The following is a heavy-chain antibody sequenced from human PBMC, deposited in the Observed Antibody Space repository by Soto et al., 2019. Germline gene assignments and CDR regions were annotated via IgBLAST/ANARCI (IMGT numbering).Heavy chain of an antibody. J-gene: IGHJ4*02. CDR2: ISFDGSDK. D-gene: IGHD4-4*01. Sequence: GGSLRLSCVVSGFTFSSYGMKWVRQAPGKGVAWVAAISFDGSDKDYAESVKGRFTISRDILENTLYMQMNSLRPGDMAVYYFAKAIPHCCNYGVANYCGQGTLITVYS. CDR1: GFTFSSYG. CDR3: AKAIPHCCNYGVANY. V-gene: IGHV3-30*18.